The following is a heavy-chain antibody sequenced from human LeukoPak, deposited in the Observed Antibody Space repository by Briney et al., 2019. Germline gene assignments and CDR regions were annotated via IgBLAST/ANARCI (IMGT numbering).Heavy chain of an antibody. J-gene: IGHJ4*02. V-gene: IGHV3-23*01. Sequence: PGGSLRLSCAASGFTFRTYVMTWVRQAPGKGLEWVSSISDSGVTTNYADSVKGRFTISRDNSRNTLYLQMNSLRAEDTAVYYCAKGWSTYDYWGQGTLVTVSS. CDR2: ISDSGVTT. CDR3: AKGWSTYDY. CDR1: GFTFRTYV. D-gene: IGHD2-8*01.